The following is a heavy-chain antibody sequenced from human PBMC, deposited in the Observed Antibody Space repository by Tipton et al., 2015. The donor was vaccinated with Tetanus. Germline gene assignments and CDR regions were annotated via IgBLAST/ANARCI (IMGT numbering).Heavy chain of an antibody. Sequence: QLVQSGGGLVKPGGSLRLSCAASGFTFSSYSMNWVRQAPGKGLEWVSSISSSSSYIYYADSVKGRFTISRDNAKNSLYLQMNSLRAEDTAVYYCARDQRVTGVIDFDYWGQGTLVTVSS. CDR1: GFTFSSYS. D-gene: IGHD7-27*01. V-gene: IGHV3-21*01. CDR2: ISSSSSYI. J-gene: IGHJ4*02. CDR3: ARDQRVTGVIDFDY.